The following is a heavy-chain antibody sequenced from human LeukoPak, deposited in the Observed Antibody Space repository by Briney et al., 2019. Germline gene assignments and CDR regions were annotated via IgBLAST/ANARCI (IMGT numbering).Heavy chain of an antibody. CDR1: GFTFSTHN. Sequence: GGSLRHTCTASGFTFSTHNMNWVRQAPGKGLEWVSYISSDSRTMYYADSVKGRFTISRDNAKNSLYLQMNSLRDEDTAVYYCARDDHSSGYLYYFDHWGQGTLVTVSS. J-gene: IGHJ4*02. V-gene: IGHV3-48*02. CDR3: ARDDHSSGYLYYFDH. CDR2: ISSDSRTM. D-gene: IGHD3-22*01.